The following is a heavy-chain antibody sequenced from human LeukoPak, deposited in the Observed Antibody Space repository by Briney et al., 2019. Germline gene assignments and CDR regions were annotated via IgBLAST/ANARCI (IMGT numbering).Heavy chain of an antibody. D-gene: IGHD3-22*01. CDR1: GFIFSNSG. V-gene: IGHV3-33*01. CDR2: IQTDGNPK. J-gene: IGHJ6*02. Sequence: GRSLRLSCAASGFIFSNSGMHWVRQAPGKGLEWVAFIQTDGNPKYYADSVRGRFTISRDNFKKTCYLQMDSLRVEDTAVYYCARETSSEIIGGMDVWGQGTTVTVSS. CDR3: ARETSSEIIGGMDV.